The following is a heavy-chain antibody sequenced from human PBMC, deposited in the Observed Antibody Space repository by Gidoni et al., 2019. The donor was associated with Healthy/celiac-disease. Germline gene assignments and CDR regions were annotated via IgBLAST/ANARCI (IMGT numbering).Heavy chain of an antibody. CDR2: ISSSSSYI. J-gene: IGHJ3*02. CDR3: ARDAVPTGDAFDI. Sequence: EVQLVESGGGLVKPGGSLRLSCAASGFTFSSYSMNWVRQAPGKGLEWVSSISSSSSYIYYADSVKGRFTISRDNAKNSLYLQMNSLRAEDTAVYYCARDAVPTGDAFDIWGQGTMVTVSS. CDR1: GFTFSSYS. V-gene: IGHV3-21*01. D-gene: IGHD1-1*01.